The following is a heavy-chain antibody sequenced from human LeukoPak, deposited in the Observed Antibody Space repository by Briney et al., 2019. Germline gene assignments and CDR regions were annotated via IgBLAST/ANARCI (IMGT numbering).Heavy chain of an antibody. CDR3: AREWNGYDYVGEDY. Sequence: PGGSLRLSCAASGFTFNSYWMSWVRQAPGKGLEWVANIKQDGSGKYYADSVKGRFTISRDNAKNSLYLQMNSLRAEDTAVYNCAREWNGYDYVGEDYWGQGTLVTVSS. CDR2: IKQDGSGK. CDR1: GFTFNSYW. J-gene: IGHJ4*02. V-gene: IGHV3-7*01. D-gene: IGHD5-12*01.